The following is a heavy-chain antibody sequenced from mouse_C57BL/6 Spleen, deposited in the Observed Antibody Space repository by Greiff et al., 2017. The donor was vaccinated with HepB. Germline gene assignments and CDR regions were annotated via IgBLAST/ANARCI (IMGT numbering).Heavy chain of an antibody. Sequence: EVQGVESGGGLVQPKGSLKLSCAASGFSFNTYAMNWVRQAPGKGLEWVARIRSKSNNYATYYADSVKDRFTISRDDSESMLYLQMNNLKTEDTAMYYCVRGDYYGSSYLAYWGQGTLVTVSA. D-gene: IGHD1-1*01. J-gene: IGHJ3*01. CDR1: GFSFNTYA. CDR2: IRSKSNNYAT. CDR3: VRGDYYGSSYLAY. V-gene: IGHV10-1*01.